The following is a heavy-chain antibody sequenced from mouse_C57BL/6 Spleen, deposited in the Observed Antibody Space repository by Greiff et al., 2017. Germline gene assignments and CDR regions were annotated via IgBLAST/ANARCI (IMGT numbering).Heavy chain of an antibody. CDR3: ARAGTLDGSSYGY. V-gene: IGHV1-55*01. J-gene: IGHJ2*01. CDR2: IYPGSGST. D-gene: IGHD1-1*01. Sequence: QVQLQQPGAELVKPGASVKMSCKASGYTFTSYWITWVKQRPGQGLEWIGDIYPGSGSTNYNEKFKSKATLTVATSSSTAYMQLSSLTSEDSAVYYCARAGTLDGSSYGYWGQGTTLTVSS. CDR1: GYTFTSYW.